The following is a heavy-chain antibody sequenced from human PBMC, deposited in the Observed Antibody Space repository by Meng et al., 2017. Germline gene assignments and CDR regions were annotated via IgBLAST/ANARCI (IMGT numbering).Heavy chain of an antibody. J-gene: IGHJ4*02. CDR1: GGTFSSYT. D-gene: IGHD6-13*01. Sequence: QVRVVHLGAGGKKPGSSVRVSGKASGGTFSSYTISWVRQAPGQGLEWMGRIIPILGIANYAQKFQGRVTITADKSTSTAYMELSSLRSEDTAVYYCARAGSSWFNVDYWGQGTLVTVSS. CDR2: IIPILGIA. CDR3: ARAGSSWFNVDY. V-gene: IGHV1-69*02.